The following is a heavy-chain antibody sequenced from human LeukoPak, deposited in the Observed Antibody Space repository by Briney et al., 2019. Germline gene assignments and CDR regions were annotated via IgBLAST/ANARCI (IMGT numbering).Heavy chain of an antibody. CDR3: ARHQAEVVPAAIVVSTIDY. CDR1: GGSISSGGYY. Sequence: SETLSLTCTVSGGSISSGGYYWSWIRQHPGKGLEWIGYIYYSGSTYYNPSLKSRVTISVDTSKNQFSLKLSSVTAADTAVYYCARHQAEVVPAAIVVSTIDYWGQGTLVTVSS. D-gene: IGHD2-2*01. CDR2: IYYSGST. V-gene: IGHV4-39*01. J-gene: IGHJ4*02.